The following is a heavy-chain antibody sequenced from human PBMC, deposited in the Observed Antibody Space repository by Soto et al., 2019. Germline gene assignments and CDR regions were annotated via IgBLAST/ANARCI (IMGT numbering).Heavy chain of an antibody. CDR3: ARAVVVVAATPDYYYYYGMDV. J-gene: IGHJ6*02. D-gene: IGHD2-15*01. V-gene: IGHV1-8*01. Sequence: QVQLVQSGAEVKKPGASVKVSCKASGYTFTSYDINWVRQATGQGLEWMGWMNPNSGNTGYAQKFQGRVTMTRTTSISTAYMELSSLRSEDTAVYYCARAVVVVAATPDYYYYYGMDVWGQGTTVTVSS. CDR2: MNPNSGNT. CDR1: GYTFTSYD.